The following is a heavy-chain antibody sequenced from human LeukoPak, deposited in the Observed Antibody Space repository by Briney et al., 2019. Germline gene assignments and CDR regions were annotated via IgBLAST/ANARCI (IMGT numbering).Heavy chain of an antibody. V-gene: IGHV3-33*01. D-gene: IGHD2-2*01. CDR3: ARVHCSTTNCYENYFDY. CDR1: GFTFSNYA. J-gene: IGHJ4*02. Sequence: HPGGSLRLSCAASGFTFSNYAIHWVRQSPVKGLEWVAVIWNDGSYKYSADSVKGRFTISRDNSKNTLYLQMNSLTAEDTAVYYCARVHCSTTNCYENYFDYWGQGTPVTVSS. CDR2: IWNDGSYK.